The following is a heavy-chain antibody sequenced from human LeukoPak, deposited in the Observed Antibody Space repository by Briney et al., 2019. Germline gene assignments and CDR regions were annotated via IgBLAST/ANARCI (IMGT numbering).Heavy chain of an antibody. CDR1: GFSFSDYY. CDR2: INDSGDTI. V-gene: IGHV3-11*04. CDR3: ARGQTGDFDP. J-gene: IGHJ5*02. Sequence: GGSLRLSCKASGFSFSDYYMSWIRQAPGKGLEWVAYINDSGDTIYYADSVKGRFTISRDNAKNSLYLQMTSLRAEDTAVYYCARGQTGDFDPWGQGTLVTVSS. D-gene: IGHD4-17*01.